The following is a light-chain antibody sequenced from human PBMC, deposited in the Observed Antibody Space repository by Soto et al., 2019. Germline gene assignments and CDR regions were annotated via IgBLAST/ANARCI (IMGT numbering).Light chain of an antibody. CDR1: SSDVGGYNY. V-gene: IGLV2-11*01. Sequence: QSVLTQPRSVSGSPGQSVTISCTGTSSDVGGYNYVSWYQQHPGKAPKLMIYDVSQRPSGVPDRFSGSKSGNTASLTISGLQYEDEADYYCCAYAGTYTVFGGGTKVTVL. CDR2: DVS. J-gene: IGLJ2*01. CDR3: CAYAGTYTV.